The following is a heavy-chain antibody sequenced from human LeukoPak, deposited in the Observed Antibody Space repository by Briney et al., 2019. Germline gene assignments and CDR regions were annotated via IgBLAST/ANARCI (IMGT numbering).Heavy chain of an antibody. CDR1: GFTFSSYA. D-gene: IGHD1-1*01. V-gene: IGHV3-23*01. CDR2: ISGSGGST. J-gene: IGHJ4*02. CDR3: AKDYVQLKVFDY. Sequence: GGSLRLSCAASGFTFSSYAMNWVRQAPGKGLECVSAISGSGGSTYYADSVKGRFTISRDNSKNTLYLQMNSLRAEDTAVYYCAKDYVQLKVFDYWGQGTLVTVSP.